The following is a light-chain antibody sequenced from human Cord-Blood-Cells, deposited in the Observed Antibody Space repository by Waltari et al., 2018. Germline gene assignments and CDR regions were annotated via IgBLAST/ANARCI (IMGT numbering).Light chain of an antibody. J-gene: IGKJ3*01. CDR1: QSISSY. V-gene: IGKV1-39*01. CDR2: AAS. CDR3: QQSYSTLFT. Sequence: DIQMTQSPSSLSASVGDRVTIPCRASQSISSYLNWYQQKPGKAPKLLIYAASSLQSGVPSRFSGSGSGTDFTLTISSLQPEDFATYYCQQSYSTLFTFGPGTKVDIE.